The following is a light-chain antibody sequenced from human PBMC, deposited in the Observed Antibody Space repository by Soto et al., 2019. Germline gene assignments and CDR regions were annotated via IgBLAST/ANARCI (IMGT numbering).Light chain of an antibody. Sequence: QSVLTQPASVSGSPGQSITISCTGTSSDVRSYNLVSWYQQHPGKAPKLMIYEVIEWPSGISTRFSGSKSGITASLTISGLQAEDEADYYCCSYAGDNTYVFGTGTKVTVL. V-gene: IGLV2-23*02. CDR2: EVI. J-gene: IGLJ1*01. CDR3: CSYAGDNTYV. CDR1: SSDVRSYNL.